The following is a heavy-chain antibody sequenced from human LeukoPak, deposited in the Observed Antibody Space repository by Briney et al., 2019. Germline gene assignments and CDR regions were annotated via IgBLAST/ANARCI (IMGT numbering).Heavy chain of an antibody. D-gene: IGHD2-15*01. J-gene: IGHJ4*02. CDR3: ARRGGYCSGGSCYEH. CDR1: GYSFTSYW. CDR2: IYPGDSDT. V-gene: IGHV5-51*01. Sequence: GESLKISCKGSGYSFTSYWIGWVRQMPGKGLEWMGIIYPGDSDTRYSPSFQGQATISADKSISTAYLQWSSLKASDTAMYYCARRGGYCSGGSCYEHWGQGTLVTVSS.